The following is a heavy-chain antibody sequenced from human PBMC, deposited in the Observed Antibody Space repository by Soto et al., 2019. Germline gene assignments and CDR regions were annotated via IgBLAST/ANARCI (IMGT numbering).Heavy chain of an antibody. V-gene: IGHV3-23*01. J-gene: IGHJ4*02. CDR3: ATAEVDY. Sequence: GGSLRLSCAASGFTFSSYAMAWVRQAPGKGLEWVSSINYSGGYTYYADSVKGRFTVSRDNAKNTLYLQMNSLRAEDTAVYYCATAEVDYWGPGTLVTVSS. CDR2: INYSGGYT. CDR1: GFTFSSYA.